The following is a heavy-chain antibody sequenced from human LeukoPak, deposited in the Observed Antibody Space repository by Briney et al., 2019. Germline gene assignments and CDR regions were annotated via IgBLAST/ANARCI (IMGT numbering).Heavy chain of an antibody. Sequence: GASVKVSCKASGYTFTSYDINWVRQAPGQGLEWMGWMNPNSGYTGYAQKFQGRVTLTRNTSISTAYMELSSLRSEDTAVYYCAREHYDSSGYYYEGDYWGQGTLVTVSS. CDR2: MNPNSGYT. D-gene: IGHD3-22*01. CDR1: GYTFTSYD. J-gene: IGHJ4*02. V-gene: IGHV1-8*01. CDR3: AREHYDSSGYYYEGDY.